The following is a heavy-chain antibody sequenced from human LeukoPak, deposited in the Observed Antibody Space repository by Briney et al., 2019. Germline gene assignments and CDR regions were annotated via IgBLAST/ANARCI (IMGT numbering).Heavy chain of an antibody. CDR2: IYYSGST. CDR3: ARSTTVHYAFDI. CDR1: GGSISSYY. V-gene: IGHV4-59*01. D-gene: IGHD4-17*01. Sequence: SETLSLTCTVSGGSISSYYWSWIRQPPGKGLEWIGYIYYSGSTNYNPSLKSRVTISVDTSKNQFSLKLSSVTAADTAVYYCARSTTVHYAFDIWGQGTMVTVSS. J-gene: IGHJ3*02.